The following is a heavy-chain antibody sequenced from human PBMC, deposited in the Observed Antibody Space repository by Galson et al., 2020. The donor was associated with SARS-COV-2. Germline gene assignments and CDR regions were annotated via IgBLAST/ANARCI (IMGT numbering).Heavy chain of an antibody. V-gene: IGHV2-5*02. CDR2: MYWDDDK. CDR1: GFSLSTSGVG. D-gene: IGHD1-26*01. J-gene: IGHJ6*02. CDR3: AHREPLYGMDV. Sequence: KLSGHPLVNPTQPLTLTCTFSGFSLSTSGVGVGWIRQPPGKALEWLALMYWDDDKRYSPSLKSRLTVTKDTSKNQVVLTMTNMDPVDTATYYCAHREPLYGMDVWGQGTTVTVSS.